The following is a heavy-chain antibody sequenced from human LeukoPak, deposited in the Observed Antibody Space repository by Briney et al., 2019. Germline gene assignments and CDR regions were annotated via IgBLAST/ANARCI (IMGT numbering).Heavy chain of an antibody. J-gene: IGHJ4*02. V-gene: IGHV4-39*07. CDR2: IYYSGST. D-gene: IGHD5-18*01. Sequence: SETLSLTCTVSGGSISSSSYYWGWIRQPPGKGLEWLGSIYYSGSTYYNPSLKSRVTISVDTSKNQFSLKLSSVTAADTAVYYCARSYTAMVHIPFDYWGQGTLVTVSS. CDR3: ARSYTAMVHIPFDY. CDR1: GGSISSSSYY.